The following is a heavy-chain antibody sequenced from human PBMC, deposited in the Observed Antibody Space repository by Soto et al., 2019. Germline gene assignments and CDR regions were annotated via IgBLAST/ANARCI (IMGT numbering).Heavy chain of an antibody. D-gene: IGHD3-16*02. Sequence: QVRLQQSGPGLVKPSQTLSLTCAISGDSVSSNSAAWNWIRQSPSRGLEWLGRTYYRYKWHNDSAVSVKSLITINPDTSKHKFSLQLKSVTLEDTAVYYCAGDVFDYIWGSYRYDYWGPGTLVTVSS. V-gene: IGHV6-1*01. CDR1: GDSVSSNSAA. CDR2: TYYRYKWHN. J-gene: IGHJ4*02. CDR3: AGDVFDYIWGSYRYDY.